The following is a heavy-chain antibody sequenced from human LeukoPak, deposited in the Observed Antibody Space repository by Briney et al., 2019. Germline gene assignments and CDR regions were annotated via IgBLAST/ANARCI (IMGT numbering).Heavy chain of an antibody. Sequence: GGSLRLSCAASGFTFSSYSMNWVRQAPGKGLEWVSAISGSGGSTYYADSVKGRFTISRDNSKNTLYLQMNSLRAEDTAVYYCAKDREIAARRVYFDYWGQGTLVTVSS. CDR1: GFTFSSYS. CDR3: AKDREIAARRVYFDY. CDR2: ISGSGGST. D-gene: IGHD6-6*01. J-gene: IGHJ4*02. V-gene: IGHV3-23*01.